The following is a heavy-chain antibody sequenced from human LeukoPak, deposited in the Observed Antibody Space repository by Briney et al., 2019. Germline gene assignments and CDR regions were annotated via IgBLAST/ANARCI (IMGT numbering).Heavy chain of an antibody. D-gene: IGHD1-26*01. CDR2: IYTSGST. CDR3: ARDLGAWELPSVLVAFDI. J-gene: IGHJ3*02. Sequence: SETLSLTCTVSGGSISGDYWTWIRQPAGKGLEWIGRIYTSGSTNYNPSLKSRVTMSVDTSKNQFSLKLSSVTAADTAVYYCARDLGAWELPSVLVAFDIWGQGTMVTVSS. V-gene: IGHV4-4*07. CDR1: GGSISGDY.